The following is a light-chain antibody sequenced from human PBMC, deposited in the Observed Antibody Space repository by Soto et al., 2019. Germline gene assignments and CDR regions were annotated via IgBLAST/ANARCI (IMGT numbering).Light chain of an antibody. J-gene: IGLJ2*01. CDR1: SSDVGSYNL. V-gene: IGLV2-23*01. CDR3: CSYAGSSTLV. CDR2: DDN. Sequence: QSVLTQPASVSGSPGQSITISCTGTSSDVGSYNLVSWYQQHPGKAPKLMIYDDNKRPSGVSNRFSGSKSGNTASLTISGLQAEDEGDYHCCSYAGSSTLVFGGGTKLTVL.